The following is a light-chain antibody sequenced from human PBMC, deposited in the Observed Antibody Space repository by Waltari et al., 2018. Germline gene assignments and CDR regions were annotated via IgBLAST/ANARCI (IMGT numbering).Light chain of an antibody. Sequence: EIVMTQSPVTLSVSPGERVTLSCRASQSIASHLAWYQQKPGQPPRLLIYGASTRASGIPARFSGSGSETDFTLTISSLQSEDSALYYCQQYHNWPRGMFGQGTKVEFK. CDR3: QQYHNWPRGM. V-gene: IGKV3-15*01. CDR2: GAS. J-gene: IGKJ1*01. CDR1: QSIASH.